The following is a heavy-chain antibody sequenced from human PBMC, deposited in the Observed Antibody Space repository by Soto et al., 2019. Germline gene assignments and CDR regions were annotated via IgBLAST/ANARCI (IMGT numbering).Heavy chain of an antibody. CDR1: GGTFSSYA. J-gene: IGHJ6*02. V-gene: IGHV1-69*13. Sequence: SVKVSCKASGGTFSSYAISWVRQAPGQGLEWMGGIIPIFGTANYAQKFQGRVTITADESTSTAYMELSSLRSEDTAVYYCARGPLRYFDWLDGTDVWGQGTTVTVSS. D-gene: IGHD3-9*01. CDR2: IIPIFGTA. CDR3: ARGPLRYFDWLDGTDV.